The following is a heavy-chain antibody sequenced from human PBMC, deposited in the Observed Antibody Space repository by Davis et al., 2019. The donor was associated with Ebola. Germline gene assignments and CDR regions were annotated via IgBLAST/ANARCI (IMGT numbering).Heavy chain of an antibody. CDR3: AHRPGRYAGWGYFDF. V-gene: IGHV2-5*08. D-gene: IGHD2-2*01. CDR1: GASISNYYW. J-gene: IGHJ4*02. CDR2: VYGDDHK. Sequence: TLSPTCTVSGASISNYYWSWIRQPPGKALEWLALVYGDDHKPYSSSLKNRLTITKDTSKNQVVLTMTNMDPLDTATYYCAHRPGRYAGWGYFDFWGQGALVTVSS.